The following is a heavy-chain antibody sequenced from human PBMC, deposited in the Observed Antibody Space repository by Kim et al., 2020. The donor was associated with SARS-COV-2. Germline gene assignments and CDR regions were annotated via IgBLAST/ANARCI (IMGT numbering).Heavy chain of an antibody. J-gene: IGHJ4*02. D-gene: IGHD2-2*02. V-gene: IGHV1-18*01. CDR2: T. Sequence: TNYAQKLQGRVTMTTDTSTSTAYMELRSLRSDDTAVYYCARAYLGYYFDYWGQGTLVTVSS. CDR3: ARAYLGYYFDY.